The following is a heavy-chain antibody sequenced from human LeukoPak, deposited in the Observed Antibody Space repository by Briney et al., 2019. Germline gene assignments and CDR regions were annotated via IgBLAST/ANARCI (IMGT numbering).Heavy chain of an antibody. CDR3: ASLKNSYDSSGYLVTDAFDI. CDR1: GYTFTSNG. Sequence: ASVKVSCKASGYTFTSNGISWVRQAPGQGLEWMGWISAYNGNTNYEQKLQGRVTMTTDTSTSTAYMELRSLRSDDTAVYYCASLKNSYDSSGYLVTDAFDIWGQGTLVTVSS. D-gene: IGHD3-22*01. V-gene: IGHV1-18*01. J-gene: IGHJ3*02. CDR2: ISAYNGNT.